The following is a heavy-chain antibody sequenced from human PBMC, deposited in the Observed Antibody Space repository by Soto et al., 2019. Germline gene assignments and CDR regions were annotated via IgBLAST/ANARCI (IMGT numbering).Heavy chain of an antibody. J-gene: IGHJ4*02. Sequence: QVQLVESGGGVVQPGRSLRLSCAASGFTFSHYGIHWVRQAPGKGLEWLAVISYDGNNKHYADSVQGRFTASRDNSKNTLYPQMNSLRAEDTAVYFCARYSGKYQGPIDYWGQGTLVTVSS. CDR3: ARYSGKYQGPIDY. CDR2: ISYDGNNK. V-gene: IGHV3-30*03. D-gene: IGHD1-26*01. CDR1: GFTFSHYG.